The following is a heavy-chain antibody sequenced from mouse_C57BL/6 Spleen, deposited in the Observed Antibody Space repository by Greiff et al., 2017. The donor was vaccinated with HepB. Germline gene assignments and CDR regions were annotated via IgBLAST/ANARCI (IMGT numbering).Heavy chain of an antibody. CDR2: IWSGGST. Sequence: VKLMESGPGLVQPSQSLSITCTVSGFSLTSYGVHWVRQSPGKGLEWLGVIWSGGSTDYNAAFISRLSISKDNSKSQVFFKMNSLQADDTAIYYCARNWGRDYGKGGFAYWGQGTLVTVSA. J-gene: IGHJ3*01. CDR3: ARNWGRDYGKGGFAY. V-gene: IGHV2-2*01. D-gene: IGHD1-1*01. CDR1: GFSLTSYG.